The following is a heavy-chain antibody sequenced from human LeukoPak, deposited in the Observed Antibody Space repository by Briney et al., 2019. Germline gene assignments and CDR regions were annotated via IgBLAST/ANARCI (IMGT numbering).Heavy chain of an antibody. J-gene: IGHJ4*02. CDR1: GYTFTSYD. Sequence: ASVKVSCKASGYTFTSYDINWVRQATGQGLEWMGGFDPEDGETIYAQKFQGRVTMTEDTSTDTAYMELSSLRSEDTAVYYCATSRDYWLLGPPGFDYWGQGTLVTVSS. CDR3: ATSRDYWLLGPPGFDY. D-gene: IGHD2-15*01. V-gene: IGHV1-24*01. CDR2: FDPEDGET.